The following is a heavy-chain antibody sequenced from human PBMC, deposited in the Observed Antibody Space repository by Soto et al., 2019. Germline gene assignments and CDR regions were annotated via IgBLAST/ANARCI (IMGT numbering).Heavy chain of an antibody. CDR1: GFTFSSYG. Sequence: QVQLVESGGGVVQPGRSLRLSCAASGFTFSSYGMHWVRQAPGKGLEWVAVISYDGGNKYYADSVKGRFTISRDNSKNTLYLHMNSLRAEDTAVYYCAKGRLWEAASWFDPWGQGTLVTVSS. CDR3: AKGRLWEAASWFDP. CDR2: ISYDGGNK. J-gene: IGHJ5*02. V-gene: IGHV3-30*18. D-gene: IGHD6-13*01.